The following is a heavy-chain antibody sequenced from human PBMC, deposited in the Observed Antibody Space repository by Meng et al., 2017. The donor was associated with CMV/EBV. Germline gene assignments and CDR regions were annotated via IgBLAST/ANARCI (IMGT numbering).Heavy chain of an antibody. CDR1: GFTFSSYW. CDR2: INSDGNST. J-gene: IGHJ4*02. Sequence: GGSLRLSCAASGFTFSSYWMHWVRQAPGKGLVWVSRINSDGNSTSYADSVKGRFTISRDNSKNTLYLQMNSLRAEDTAVYYCAKDLIVGGATGRVYFDYWGQGTLVTVSS. D-gene: IGHD1-26*01. V-gene: IGHV3-74*01. CDR3: AKDLIVGGATGRVYFDY.